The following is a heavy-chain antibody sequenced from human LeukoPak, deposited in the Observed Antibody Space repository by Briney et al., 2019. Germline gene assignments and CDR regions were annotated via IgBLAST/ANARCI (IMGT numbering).Heavy chain of an antibody. CDR1: GGSISSSSYY. Sequence: PSETLSLTCTVSGGSISSSSYYWGWIRQPPGKGLEWIGSIYYSGSTYYNPSLESRVTIAVDTSKNQFSLKVSSVTAPDKAVYYCARQHGSSSPRLYYYYMDVWGKGTTVTVSS. J-gene: IGHJ6*03. CDR3: ARQHGSSSPRLYYYYMDV. D-gene: IGHD6-6*01. CDR2: IYYSGST. V-gene: IGHV4-39*01.